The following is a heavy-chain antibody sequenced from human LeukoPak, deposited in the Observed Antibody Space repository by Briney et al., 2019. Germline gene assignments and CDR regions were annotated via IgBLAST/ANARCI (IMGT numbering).Heavy chain of an antibody. Sequence: GGSLRLSCAASGFTVSSNYMSWVRQAPGKGLEWVSVIYSGGSTYYADSVKGRFTISRDNSKNTVDLQMNSLRAEDTAVYYCARDRGPNCLDYWGQGTLVTVSS. D-gene: IGHD1-1*01. CDR2: IYSGGST. CDR1: GFTVSSNY. J-gene: IGHJ4*02. CDR3: ARDRGPNCLDY. V-gene: IGHV3-66*01.